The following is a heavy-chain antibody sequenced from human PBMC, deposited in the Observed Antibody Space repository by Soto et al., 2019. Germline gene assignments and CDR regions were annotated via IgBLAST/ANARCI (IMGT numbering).Heavy chain of an antibody. Sequence: ESGPALVKPTQTLTLTCTXXXXSLSTSGVGVGXXXXXXXXXLEWLALIYSNDDKRFSTSLRSRLTITKDTATNQVVLRMTNMDPVDTATYYCTHMRGSGLYGMDVWGQGTTVTVSS. V-gene: IGHV2-5*01. D-gene: IGHD3-10*01. CDR2: IYSNDDK. CDR1: XXSLSTSGVG. CDR3: THMRGSGLYGMDV. J-gene: IGHJ6*02.